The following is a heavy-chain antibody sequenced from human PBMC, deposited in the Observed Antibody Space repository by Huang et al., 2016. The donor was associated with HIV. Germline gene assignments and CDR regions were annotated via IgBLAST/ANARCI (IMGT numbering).Heavy chain of an antibody. CDR3: ARESLLEWLVLWYFDL. D-gene: IGHD6-19*01. CDR1: GGSISSGNYY. V-gene: IGHV4-61*09. Sequence: QVQLQESGPGLVKPSQTLSLTCTISGGSISSGNYYWSWIRQPAGKGLVWIGHISASGSTNYTPSLKSRVTISVDTSKNHFSLKLSSVTAADTAVYYCARESLLEWLVLWYFDLWGRGTLVTVSS. CDR2: ISASGST. J-gene: IGHJ2*01.